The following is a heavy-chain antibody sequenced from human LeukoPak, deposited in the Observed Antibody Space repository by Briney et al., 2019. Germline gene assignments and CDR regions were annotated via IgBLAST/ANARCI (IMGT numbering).Heavy chain of an antibody. Sequence: WASVKVSCKASGYTFTSYAISWVRQAPGQGLEWMGRIIPILGIANYAQKFQGRVTITADKSTSTAYMELSSLRSEDTAVYYCARDRYCGGDCYNLVAHWYFDLWGRGTLVTVSS. J-gene: IGHJ2*01. V-gene: IGHV1-69*04. D-gene: IGHD2-21*02. CDR3: ARDRYCGGDCYNLVAHWYFDL. CDR1: GYTFTSYA. CDR2: IIPILGIA.